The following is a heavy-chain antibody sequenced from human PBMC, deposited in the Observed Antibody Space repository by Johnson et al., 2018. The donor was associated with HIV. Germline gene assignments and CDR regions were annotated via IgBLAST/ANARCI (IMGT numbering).Heavy chain of an antibody. Sequence: VQLVESGGGLVQPGRSLRLSCTASGFTFADYVMTWVRQAPGKGLEWVGFIRSKAYGGTTEDAASVKGRFTIPRDDSKSIGYLQMNRLKTEDTAVYYCTRVPYYDSSGYYLRAFDIWGQGTMVTVSS. D-gene: IGHD3-22*01. CDR2: IRSKAYGGTT. V-gene: IGHV3-49*04. J-gene: IGHJ3*02. CDR1: GFTFADYV. CDR3: TRVPYYDSSGYYLRAFDI.